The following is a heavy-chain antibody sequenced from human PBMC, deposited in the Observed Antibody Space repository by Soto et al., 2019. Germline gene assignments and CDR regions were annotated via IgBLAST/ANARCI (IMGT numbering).Heavy chain of an antibody. CDR3: ATWGSTAFDI. CDR1: RGSMSSSDW. V-gene: IGHV4-4*02. CDR2: TYHSGNT. D-gene: IGHD3-16*01. J-gene: IGHJ3*02. Sequence: RLQESGPGLVEPSGTLSLTCAVSRGSMSSSDWWCWVRQAPGKGLEWIGETYHSGNTTYNPSLKCRVTLSGDNSKNQFSLPLTSVPAADTGVYYCATWGSTAFDIWGQGTMVTVSS.